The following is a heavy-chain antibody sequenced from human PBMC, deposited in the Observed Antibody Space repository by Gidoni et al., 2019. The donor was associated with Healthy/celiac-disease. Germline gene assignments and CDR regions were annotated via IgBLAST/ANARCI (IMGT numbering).Heavy chain of an antibody. D-gene: IGHD3-10*01. CDR3: QSNGVRGVIWGYYYGMDV. CDR2: ISSSGSTI. J-gene: IGHJ6*02. CDR1: GFTFSDYY. Sequence: QVQLVESGGGLVKPGGSLRLSCAASGFTFSDYYMSWIRQAPGTGMEWVSYISSSGSTIYYADSVKGRFTISRDNAKNSLYLQMNSLRAEDTAVYYCQSNGVRGVIWGYYYGMDVWGQGTTVTVSS. V-gene: IGHV3-11*01.